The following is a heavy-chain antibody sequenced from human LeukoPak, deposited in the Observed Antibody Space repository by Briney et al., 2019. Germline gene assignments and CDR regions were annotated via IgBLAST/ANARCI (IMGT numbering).Heavy chain of an antibody. CDR1: GGSISSHY. J-gene: IGHJ4*02. Sequence: SEPLSLTCTVSGGSISSHYWSWIRQPPGKGLEWIGYIYYSGSTNYNPSLKSRVTISVDTSKNQFSLKLSSVTAADTVVYYCARDSAYSSSPYFNYWGQGTLVTVSS. D-gene: IGHD6-6*01. V-gene: IGHV4-59*11. CDR2: IYYSGST. CDR3: ARDSAYSSSPYFNY.